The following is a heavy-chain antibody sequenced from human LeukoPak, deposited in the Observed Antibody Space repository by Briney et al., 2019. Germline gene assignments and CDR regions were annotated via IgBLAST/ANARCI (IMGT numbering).Heavy chain of an antibody. V-gene: IGHV3-53*01. J-gene: IGHJ4*02. CDR1: GFTLSSNY. D-gene: IGHD3-10*01. CDR3: ARDRRGLWFGELLGFDY. Sequence: GGSLRLSCAASGFTLSSNYMSWVRQAPGKGQEWVSVISSCGSRYYAYSVKGRCTISRDNSKNTLYLQMNRLSVEDTAVYYCARDRRGLWFGELLGFDYWGQGTLVTVSS. CDR2: ISSCGSR.